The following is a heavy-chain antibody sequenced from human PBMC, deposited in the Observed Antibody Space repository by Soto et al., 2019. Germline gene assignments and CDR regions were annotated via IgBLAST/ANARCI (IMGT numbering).Heavy chain of an antibody. D-gene: IGHD6-13*01. CDR3: ARDPPGIAAGGAGA. V-gene: IGHV3-53*01. J-gene: IGHJ5*02. Sequence: EVQLVESGGGLILPGGSLRLSCAASGVTVSNNYMRWVRQAPGKGLEWVSLIYSGGDTHYADSVKGRFTISRDSSKNIVYLQMNSLRAEDTAVYYCARDPPGIAAGGAGAWGQGTLVTVSS. CDR2: IYSGGDT. CDR1: GVTVSNNY.